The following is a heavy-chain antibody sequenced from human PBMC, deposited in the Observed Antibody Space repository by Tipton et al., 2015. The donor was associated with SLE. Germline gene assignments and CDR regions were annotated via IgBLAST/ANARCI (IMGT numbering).Heavy chain of an antibody. CDR3: ARWAGPTVNFDY. J-gene: IGHJ4*02. CDR1: GGSISSYY. CDR2: IYYSGST. Sequence: LVQPSETLSLTCTVSGGSISSYYWSWIRQPPGKGLEWIGYIYYSGSTNYNPSLKSRVTISVDTSKNQFSLKLSSVTAADTAVYYCARWAGPTVNFDYWGQGTLVTVSS. D-gene: IGHD4-11*01. V-gene: IGHV4-59*01.